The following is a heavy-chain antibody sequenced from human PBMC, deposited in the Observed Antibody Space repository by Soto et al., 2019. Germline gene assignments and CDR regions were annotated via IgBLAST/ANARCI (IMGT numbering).Heavy chain of an antibody. J-gene: IGHJ6*02. CDR1: GFTFSSYW. CDR3: ARIASAGRGLDV. D-gene: IGHD6-13*01. CDR2: IKQDGSEK. V-gene: IGHV3-7*01. Sequence: EVQLVESGGGLVQPGGSLRLSCAASGFTFSSYWMSWVRQAPVKGLEWVGNIKQDGSEKNYVDFVEGRFTISRDNAENSLYLQMHSLRAEDTAVYYCARIASAGRGLDVWGQGTTVVVSS.